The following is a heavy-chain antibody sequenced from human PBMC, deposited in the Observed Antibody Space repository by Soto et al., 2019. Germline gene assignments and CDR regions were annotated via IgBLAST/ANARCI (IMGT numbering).Heavy chain of an antibody. CDR3: ARARDIVVVVAATHTAFDY. CDR1: GGSISSSNW. V-gene: IGHV4-4*02. J-gene: IGHJ4*02. Sequence: PSETLSLTCTVSGGSISSSNWWTWVRQTPGKGLEWIGEIYHSGNTNYNPSLKSRVTISVDTSKNQFSLKLSSVTAADTAVYYCARARDIVVVVAATHTAFDYWGQGTLVTVSS. CDR2: IYHSGNT. D-gene: IGHD2-15*01.